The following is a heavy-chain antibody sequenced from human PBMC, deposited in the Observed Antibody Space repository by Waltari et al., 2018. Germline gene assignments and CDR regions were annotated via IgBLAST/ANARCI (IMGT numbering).Heavy chain of an antibody. CDR1: AFTFGAYE. V-gene: IGHV3-48*03. Sequence: EVQLVESGGGLVQPGESLRLSCSASAFTFGAYEMNWVRQAPGKGLEWVSYISVSGSVIYYADSVKGRFTISRDNARNSLYLQLNSLTAEDTAIYYCARGRSVYDYWGQGTLVTVSS. CDR2: ISVSGSVI. J-gene: IGHJ4*02. CDR3: ARGRSVYDY. D-gene: IGHD6-6*01.